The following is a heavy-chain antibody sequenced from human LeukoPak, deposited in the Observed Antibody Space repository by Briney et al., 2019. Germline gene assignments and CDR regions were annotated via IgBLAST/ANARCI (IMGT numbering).Heavy chain of an antibody. J-gene: IGHJ6*03. D-gene: IGHD2-15*01. V-gene: IGHV3-48*01. CDR1: GFTFSSYS. CDR3: ARARRNGYCSGGSCFNYYYYMDV. CDR2: ISSSSSTI. Sequence: GGSLRLSCAASGFTFSSYSMNWVRQAPGKGLEGVSYISSSSSTIYYADSVKGRFTISRDNAKNSLYLQMNSLRAEDTAVYYCARARRNGYCSGGSCFNYYYYMDVWGKGTTVTISS.